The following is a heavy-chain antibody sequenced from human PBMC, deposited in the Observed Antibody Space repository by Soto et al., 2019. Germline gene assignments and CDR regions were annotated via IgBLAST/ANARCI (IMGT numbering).Heavy chain of an antibody. CDR2: INPNSGGT. V-gene: IGHV1-2*04. J-gene: IGHJ3*02. D-gene: IGHD6-6*01. CDR1: GYTFTGYY. CDR3: ARVSGSDSSSSSAFDI. Sequence: ASVKVSCKASGYTFTGYYMHWVRQAPGQGLEWMGWINPNSGGTNYAQKFQGWVTMTRDTSISTAYMELSRLRSDDTAVYYCARVSGSDSSSSSAFDIWGQGTMVTVSS.